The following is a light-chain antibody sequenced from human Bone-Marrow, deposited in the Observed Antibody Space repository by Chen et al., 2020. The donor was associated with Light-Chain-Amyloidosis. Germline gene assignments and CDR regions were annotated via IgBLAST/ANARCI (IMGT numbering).Light chain of an antibody. CDR2: ADD. CDR1: SGSIATNY. J-gene: IGLJ3*02. Sequence: FMLNQPHSVSESPGKTGIISCTRSSGSIATNYVQWYQQRPGSSPTTMIYADDQSPSGVPDRFSGSIDRSSNSASLTISGLKTEDEADYYCQSYQGSSQGVFGGGTKLTIL. V-gene: IGLV6-57*01. CDR3: QSYQGSSQGV.